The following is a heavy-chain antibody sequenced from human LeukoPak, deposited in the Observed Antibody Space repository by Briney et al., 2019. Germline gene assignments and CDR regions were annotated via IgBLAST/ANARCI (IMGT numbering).Heavy chain of an antibody. CDR1: GFTFSSYW. J-gene: IGHJ4*02. CDR3: ARDLGWYYYDSSGALFDY. V-gene: IGHV3-7*01. CDR2: IKQDGSEK. Sequence: PAGSLRLSCAASGFTFSSYWMSWVRQAPGKGLEWVANIKQDGSEKYYVDSVKGRFTISRDNAKNSLYLQMNSLRAEDTAVYYCARDLGWYYYDSSGALFDYWGQGTLVTVSS. D-gene: IGHD3-22*01.